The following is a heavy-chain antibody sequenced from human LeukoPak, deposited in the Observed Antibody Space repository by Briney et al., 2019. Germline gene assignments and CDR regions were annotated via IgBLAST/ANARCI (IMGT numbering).Heavy chain of an antibody. J-gene: IGHJ6*03. CDR2: ISYDGSNK. CDR3: AKDVVNVVVPAAPYYMDV. V-gene: IGHV3-30*18. D-gene: IGHD2-2*01. CDR1: GFTFSTYG. Sequence: GGSLRLSCAASGFTFSTYGMHWVRQAPGKGLEWVAVISYDGSNKYYADSVKGRFTISRDNSKNTLYLQMNSLRAEDTAVYYCAKDVVNVVVPAAPYYMDVWGKGTTVTVSS.